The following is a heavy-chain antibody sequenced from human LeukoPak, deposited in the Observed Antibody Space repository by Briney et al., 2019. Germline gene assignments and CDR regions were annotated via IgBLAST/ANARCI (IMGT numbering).Heavy chain of an antibody. CDR3: ARVSRGPHPYYYDSSGYMDY. CDR2: IYSGGST. CDR1: GFTFSSYW. V-gene: IGHV3-53*01. Sequence: GGSLRLSCAASGFTFSSYWMSWVRQAPGKGLEWVSVIYSGGSTYYADSVKGRFTISRDNSKNTLYLQNSLRAEDTAVYYCARVSRGPHPYYYDSSGYMDYWGQGTLATVSS. J-gene: IGHJ4*02. D-gene: IGHD3-22*01.